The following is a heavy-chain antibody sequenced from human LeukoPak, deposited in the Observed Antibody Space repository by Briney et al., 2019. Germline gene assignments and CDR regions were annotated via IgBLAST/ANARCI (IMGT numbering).Heavy chain of an antibody. CDR1: GFTFSSYG. CDR2: IYYGGSIE. CDR3: AKDGGEYCTSSSCYYYYMDV. D-gene: IGHD2/OR15-2a*01. J-gene: IGHJ6*03. V-gene: IGHV3-30*18. Sequence: PGGSLRLSCAASGFTFSSYGMHWVRQAPCKGLEWVAVIYYGGSIEYYADSVRGRFTISRDNSKKTLYLQMNSLRPEDTAVYYCAKDGGEYCTSSSCYYYYMDVWGKGTTVTVSS.